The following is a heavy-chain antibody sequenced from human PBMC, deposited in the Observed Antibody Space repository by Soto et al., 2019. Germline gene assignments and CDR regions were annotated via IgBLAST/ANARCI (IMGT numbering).Heavy chain of an antibody. J-gene: IGHJ4*02. CDR2: IKSKTGGGTT. CDR1: GFTFSSYA. V-gene: IGHV3-15*01. CDR3: TASSDNYDFWSGYYDY. Sequence: PGGSLRLSCAASGFTFSSYAMSWVRQAPGKGLEWVGRIKSKTGGGTTDYAAPVKGRFTISRDDSKNTLYLQMNSLKTEDTAVYYCTASSDNYDFWSGYYDYWGQGTLVTVSS. D-gene: IGHD3-3*01.